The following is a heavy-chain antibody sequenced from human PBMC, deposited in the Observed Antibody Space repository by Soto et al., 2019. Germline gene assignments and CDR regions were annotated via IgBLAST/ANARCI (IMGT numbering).Heavy chain of an antibody. CDR2: ISYDGSNK. V-gene: IGHV3-30*03. CDR3: ARPFGGWLQSAFDI. J-gene: IGHJ3*02. Sequence: QVQLVESGGGVVQPGRSLRLSCAASGFTFRSYGMHWVRQAPGKGLEWVAVISYDGSNKYYADSVKGRFTISRDNSKNTLYLQMNSLRAEDTAVYYCARPFGGWLQSAFDIWGQGTMVTVSS. D-gene: IGHD5-12*01. CDR1: GFTFRSYG.